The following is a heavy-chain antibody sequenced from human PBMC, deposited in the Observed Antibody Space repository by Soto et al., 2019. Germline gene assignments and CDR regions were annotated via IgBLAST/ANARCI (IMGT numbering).Heavy chain of an antibody. Sequence: SETLSLTCTVSGGSISSSSYYWGWIRQPPGKGLEWIGSIYYSGSTYYNPSLKSRVTISVDTSKNQFSLKLSSVTAADTAVYYCASLSKVLSQGGEGYYYYYYMDVWGKGTTVTVSS. CDR1: GGSISSSSYY. V-gene: IGHV4-39*01. D-gene: IGHD2-8*01. CDR3: ASLSKVLSQGGEGYYYYYYMDV. CDR2: IYYSGST. J-gene: IGHJ6*03.